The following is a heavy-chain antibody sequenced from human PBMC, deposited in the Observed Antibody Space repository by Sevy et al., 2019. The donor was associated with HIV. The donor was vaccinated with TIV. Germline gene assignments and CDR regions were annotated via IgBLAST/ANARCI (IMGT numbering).Heavy chain of an antibody. CDR2: ISYEGTET. CDR3: ARDGGYSIKWYPLY. CDR1: GFAFSSHA. Sequence: GGSLRLSCAAPGFAFSSHAMHWVRQAPGKGLEWVGVISYEGTETFYAASVEGRFTISRDNSKNMLSLQINSLRPEDTAVYYCARDGGYSIKWYPLYWGQGTLVTVSS. D-gene: IGHD6-13*01. V-gene: IGHV3-30-3*01. J-gene: IGHJ4*01.